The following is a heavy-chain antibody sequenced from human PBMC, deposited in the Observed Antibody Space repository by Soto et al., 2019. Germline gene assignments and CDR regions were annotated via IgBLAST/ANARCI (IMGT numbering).Heavy chain of an antibody. CDR1: GYTFTRSG. Sequence: QVQLMQSGGDVKQPGASVKVSCKASGYTFTRSGVSWVRQAPGQGLEWMGWISGYNGNTKYEQKFQDRVSMTTDTSTSTAYMELRSLRSDDTAVYYCARAGEVPYYYYGMDVWGQGTTVIVSS. CDR3: ARAGEVPYYYYGMDV. V-gene: IGHV1-18*01. D-gene: IGHD3-10*01. J-gene: IGHJ6*02. CDR2: ISGYNGNT.